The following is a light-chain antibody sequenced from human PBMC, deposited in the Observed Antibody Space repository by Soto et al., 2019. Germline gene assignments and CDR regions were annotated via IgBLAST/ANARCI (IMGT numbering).Light chain of an antibody. CDR3: QQYDSNSP. V-gene: IGKV1-5*03. J-gene: IGKJ2*01. Sequence: DIQMTQSPSTLSASVGDRVTITCRASQSISTWLAWYQQKPGKAPKLLIYMASTLGSGVPSRFSGSGSGTEFPLTISSLQPDYFATYYCQQYDSNSPFGQGTKLEIK. CDR1: QSISTW. CDR2: MAS.